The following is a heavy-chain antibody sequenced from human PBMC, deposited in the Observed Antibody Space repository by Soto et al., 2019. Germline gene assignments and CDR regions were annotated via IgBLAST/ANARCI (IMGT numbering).Heavy chain of an antibody. J-gene: IGHJ4*02. D-gene: IGHD5-12*01. CDR3: TTNIGRWLPDY. CDR1: GFTFSGPA. Sequence: XGSLILSCAAAGFTFSGPAMHWVRQASGEGLEWVGRIRNKANSYATAYAASVNGRFTISRDDSKNTAYLQMNSLRTEDTAVYYCTTNIGRWLPDYWGLGTLVTVSS. CDR2: IRNKANSYAT. V-gene: IGHV3-73*01.